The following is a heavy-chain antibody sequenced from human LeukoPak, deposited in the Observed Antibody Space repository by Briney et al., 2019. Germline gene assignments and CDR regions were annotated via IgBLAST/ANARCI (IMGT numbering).Heavy chain of an antibody. Sequence: SVKVSCKAFGGTFKTYAISWVRQAHGQGLEWMGGIIPLLGTPDYAQKFQDKVTISADESTRTAYMELSSLRSDDTATYYCTSTGPYGGHYYCGQGTLIIVSS. D-gene: IGHD2-21*01. CDR2: IIPLLGTP. J-gene: IGHJ4*02. CDR1: GGTFKTYA. CDR3: TSTGPYGGHYY. V-gene: IGHV1-69*01.